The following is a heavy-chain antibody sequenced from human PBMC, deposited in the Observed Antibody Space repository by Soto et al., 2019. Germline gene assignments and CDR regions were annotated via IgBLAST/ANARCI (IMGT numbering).Heavy chain of an antibody. V-gene: IGHV1-69*13. Sequence: SVKVSCKASGGTFSSYAISWVRQAPGQGLEWMGGIIPIFGTANYAQKFQGRVTITADESTSTAYMELSSLRSEDTAVYYCARSGIVVVPAAPKRKYGMDVWGQGTTVTVSS. CDR1: GGTFSSYA. J-gene: IGHJ6*02. CDR3: ARSGIVVVPAAPKRKYGMDV. D-gene: IGHD2-2*01. CDR2: IIPIFGTA.